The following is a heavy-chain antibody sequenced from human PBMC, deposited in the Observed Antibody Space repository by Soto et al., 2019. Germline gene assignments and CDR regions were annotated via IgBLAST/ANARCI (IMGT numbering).Heavy chain of an antibody. J-gene: IGHJ4*02. V-gene: IGHV1-58*01. Sequence: SVKVSCKTSGFMFTSSAVQWVRQARGQRLEWIGFRVVGSGNTHYAHRFQERVTLTRDMSTGTAYMELSSLRSEDTAVYYCAAVPVLRFLKWSTAYFDXWGQGTTVTVSX. CDR1: GFMFTSSA. D-gene: IGHD3-3*01. CDR2: RVVGSGNT. CDR3: AAVPVLRFLKWSTAYFDX.